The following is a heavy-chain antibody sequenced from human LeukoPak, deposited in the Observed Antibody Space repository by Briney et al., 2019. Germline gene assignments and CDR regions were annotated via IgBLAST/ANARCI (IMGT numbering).Heavy chain of an antibody. V-gene: IGHV3-21*04. CDR3: ARDPPYYYDSGGPGDY. CDR1: GFTFSSYS. J-gene: IGHJ4*02. D-gene: IGHD3-22*01. CDR2: IGGSGNYI. Sequence: GGSLRLSCAASGFTFSSYSMTWVRQAPGKGLEWVSSIGGSGNYIYYADSVKGRFTISRDNSKNTLYLQMNSLRAEDTAVYYCARDPPYYYDSGGPGDYWGQGTLVTVSS.